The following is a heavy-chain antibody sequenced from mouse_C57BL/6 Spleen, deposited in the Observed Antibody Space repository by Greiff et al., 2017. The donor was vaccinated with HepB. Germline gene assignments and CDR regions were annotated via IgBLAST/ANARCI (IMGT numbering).Heavy chain of an antibody. CDR2: INYDGSST. CDR3: ARDLTGYFDY. J-gene: IGHJ2*01. V-gene: IGHV5-16*01. D-gene: IGHD4-1*01. CDR1: GFTFSDYY. Sequence: DVQLVESEGGLVQPGSSMKLSCTASGFTFSDYYMAWVRQVPEKGLEWVANINYDGSSTYYLDSLKSRFIISRDNAKNILYLQMSSLKSEDTATYYCARDLTGYFDYWGQGTTLTVSS.